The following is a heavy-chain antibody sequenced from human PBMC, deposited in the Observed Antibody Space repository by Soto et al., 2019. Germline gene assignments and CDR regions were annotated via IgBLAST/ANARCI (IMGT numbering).Heavy chain of an antibody. D-gene: IGHD6-13*01. V-gene: IGHV4-39*01. J-gene: IGHJ4*02. CDR2: SYFTGNT. Sequence: QLQLQESGPGLVKPSETLSPTCTVSGGSISSGTYSWGWIRQPPGKGLEWIGNSYFTGNTHYNPSLKSRVTMPVDTSKTQFSLSLSSVTAADPAVYYCARHRTGYSSSWLDYWGQGTLVTVSS. CDR3: ARHRTGYSSSWLDY. CDR1: GGSISSGTYS.